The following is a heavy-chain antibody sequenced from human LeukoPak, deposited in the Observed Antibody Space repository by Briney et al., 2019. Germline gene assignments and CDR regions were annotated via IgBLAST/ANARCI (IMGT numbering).Heavy chain of an antibody. CDR3: ARPGQQLILDAFDI. CDR2: IYGSGST. V-gene: IGHV4-4*09. Sequence: SETLSLTCTVSGGSISSYYWTWIRQPPGKGLEWIGHIYGSGSTNYNPSLKSRVTMSLDTSNNHFSLNLTSVTAADAAVYYCARPGQQLILDAFDIWGQGTMDTVSS. D-gene: IGHD1-1*01. CDR1: GGSISSYY. J-gene: IGHJ3*02.